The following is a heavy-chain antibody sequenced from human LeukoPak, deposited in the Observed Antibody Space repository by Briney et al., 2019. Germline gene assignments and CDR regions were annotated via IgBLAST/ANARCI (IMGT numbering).Heavy chain of an antibody. CDR1: GGSFKGYW. CDR3: ARGWISGDDYVASFGY. Sequence: SETLSLTCAVYGGSFKGYWWSWIRQPPRKGLEWIGEVNQSGNTNYNPSLTSRLTISIDMSKKQFFLKLNSVTAADTAVYYCARGWISGDDYVASFGYWGQGPLVTVSS. CDR2: VNQSGNT. V-gene: IGHV4-34*01. J-gene: IGHJ4*02. D-gene: IGHD4-17*01.